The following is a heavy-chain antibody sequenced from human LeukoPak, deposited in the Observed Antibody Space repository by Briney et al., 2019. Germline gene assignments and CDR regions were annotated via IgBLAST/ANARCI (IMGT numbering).Heavy chain of an antibody. CDR2: ITISSTFI. J-gene: IGHJ6*02. V-gene: IGHV3-21*01. Sequence: PGGSLRLSCAASGFSLSSYSMNWVRQAPGKGLEWVSSITISSTFIYYADSVKGRFTISRDNAESSLFLQMNSLRAEGTAVYFCARDGHGDGFLTGYSYFGMDVWGQGTTVTVSS. CDR1: GFSLSSYS. CDR3: ARDGHGDGFLTGYSYFGMDV. D-gene: IGHD3-9*01.